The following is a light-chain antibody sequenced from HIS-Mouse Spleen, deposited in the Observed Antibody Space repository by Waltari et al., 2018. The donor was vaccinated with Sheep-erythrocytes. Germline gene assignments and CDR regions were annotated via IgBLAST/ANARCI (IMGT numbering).Light chain of an antibody. J-gene: IGLJ2*01. CDR2: QDS. Sequence: SYELTQPPSVSVSPGQTASITCSGDKLGDKYACWYQQKPGQPTVLVIYQDSKRPSGIPERFSRSKAWNTATLTNSGTQAMDEADYYCQAWDSSTAVFGGGTKLTVL. CDR3: QAWDSSTAV. V-gene: IGLV3-1*01. CDR1: KLGDKY.